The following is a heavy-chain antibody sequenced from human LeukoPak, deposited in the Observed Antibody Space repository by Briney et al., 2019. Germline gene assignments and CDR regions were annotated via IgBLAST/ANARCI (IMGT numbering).Heavy chain of an antibody. Sequence: PGGSLRLSCAASGFIFSSYSMNWVRQAPGKGLEWVSFISSSSSYINYADSVKGRFTISRDNAKNSLYLQMNSLRADDTAVYYCARARYSSSPFDPWGQGTLVTVSS. J-gene: IGHJ5*02. V-gene: IGHV3-21*01. CDR3: ARARYSSSPFDP. CDR2: ISSSSSYI. D-gene: IGHD6-13*01. CDR1: GFIFSSYS.